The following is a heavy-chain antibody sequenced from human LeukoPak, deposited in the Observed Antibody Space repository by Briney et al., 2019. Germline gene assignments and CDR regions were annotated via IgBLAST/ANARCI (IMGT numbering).Heavy chain of an antibody. Sequence: GGSLRLSCAASGFTFSSSAMSWVRQAPGKGLEWVLAISGSGGSTYYADSVKGRFTISRDISKNTLYLQMNSLRAEDTAVYYCAKFASTTSCQSAFDIWGQGTMVTVSS. D-gene: IGHD1-14*01. V-gene: IGHV3-23*01. CDR3: AKFASTTSCQSAFDI. J-gene: IGHJ3*02. CDR1: GFTFSSSA. CDR2: ISGSGGST.